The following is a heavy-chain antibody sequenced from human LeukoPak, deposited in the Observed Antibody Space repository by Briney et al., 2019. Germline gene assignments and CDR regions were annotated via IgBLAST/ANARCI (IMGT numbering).Heavy chain of an antibody. CDR3: AGSPDTITIFGEGAMDV. CDR2: INPSGGST. V-gene: IGHV1-46*01. D-gene: IGHD3-3*01. Sequence: GASVTVSCKASGYTFTSYYMHWVRQAPGQGLEWMGIINPSGGSTSYAQKFQGRVTMTRGMSTSTVYMELSSLRSEDTAVYYCAGSPDTITIFGEGAMDVWGKGTTVTVSS. J-gene: IGHJ6*03. CDR1: GYTFTSYY.